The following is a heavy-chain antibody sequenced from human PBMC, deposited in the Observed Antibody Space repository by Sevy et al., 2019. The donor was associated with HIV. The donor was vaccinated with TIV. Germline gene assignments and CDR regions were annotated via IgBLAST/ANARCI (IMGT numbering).Heavy chain of an antibody. V-gene: IGHV1-18*04. D-gene: IGHD6-19*01. CDR3: ARAYSSGWQYYYYGMDV. J-gene: IGHJ6*02. CDR1: GYTFTSYG. Sequence: ASVKVSCKASGYTFTSYGISWVRQAPGQGLEWMGWISAYNGNTNYSQKLQGRVTMTTDTSTSTAYMELRSLRSDDTAVYYCARAYSSGWQYYYYGMDVWGQGTTVTVSS. CDR2: ISAYNGNT.